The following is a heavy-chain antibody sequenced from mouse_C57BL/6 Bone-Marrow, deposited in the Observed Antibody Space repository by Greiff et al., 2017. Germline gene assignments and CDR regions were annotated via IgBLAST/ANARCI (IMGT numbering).Heavy chain of an antibody. CDR1: GYSFTSYY. CDR3: ARRTTVGYYAMDY. D-gene: IGHD1-1*01. J-gene: IGHJ4*01. Sequence: LVESGPELVKPGASVKISCKASGYSFTSYYIHWVKQRPGQGLEWIGWIYPGSGNTKYNEKFKGKATLTADTSSSTAYMQLSSLTSEDSAVYYCARRTTVGYYAMDYWGQGTSVTVSS. CDR2: IYPGSGNT. V-gene: IGHV1-66*01.